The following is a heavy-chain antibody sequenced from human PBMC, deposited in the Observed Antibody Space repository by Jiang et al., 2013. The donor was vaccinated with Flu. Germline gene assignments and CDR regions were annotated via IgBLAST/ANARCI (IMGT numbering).Heavy chain of an antibody. D-gene: IGHD5-24*01. CDR3: ARPDWKRWLQWGAFDI. V-gene: IGHV1-69*01. J-gene: IGHJ3*02. Sequence: VQLVESGAEVKKPGSSVKVSCKASGGTFSSYAISWVRQAPGQGLEWMGGIIPIFGTANYAQKFQGRVTITADESTSTAYMELSSLRSEDTAVYYCARPDWKRWLQWGAFDIWGQGTMVTVSS. CDR1: GGTFSSYA. CDR2: IIPIFGTA.